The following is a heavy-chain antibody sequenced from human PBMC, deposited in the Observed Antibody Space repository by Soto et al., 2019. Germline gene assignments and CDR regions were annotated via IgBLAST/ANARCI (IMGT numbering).Heavy chain of an antibody. J-gene: IGHJ1*01. Sequence: GGSLRLSCAVSGLTFSSNAMHWVRQAPGKGLEWVAVVSYDGSNKYYADSEKGRSTISRDNSKNTLYLQMNSLRAEDTAVYYCERGEVGATFLEYFQHWGQGTLVTVSS. CDR3: ERGEVGATFLEYFQH. CDR2: VSYDGSNK. CDR1: GLTFSSNA. D-gene: IGHD1-26*01. V-gene: IGHV3-30-3*01.